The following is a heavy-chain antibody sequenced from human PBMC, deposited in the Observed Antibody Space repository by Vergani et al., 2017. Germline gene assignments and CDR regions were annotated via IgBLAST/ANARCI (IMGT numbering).Heavy chain of an antibody. D-gene: IGHD5-12*01. Sequence: EVQLLESGGDLVQPGGSLRLSCAASGFTFNHYAMNWVRQAPGKGLEWVSGISGSGGSTYYAGSVKGRFTISRDSSKNKLYLQMNSLSAGDTAVYYCAKANPRNSGYDYLYYYHAMDVWGKGTTVTVSS. V-gene: IGHV3-23*01. CDR1: GFTFNHYA. CDR2: ISGSGGST. CDR3: AKANPRNSGYDYLYYYHAMDV. J-gene: IGHJ6*04.